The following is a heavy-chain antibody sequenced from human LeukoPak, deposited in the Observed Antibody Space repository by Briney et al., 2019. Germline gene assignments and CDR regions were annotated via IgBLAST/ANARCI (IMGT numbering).Heavy chain of an antibody. D-gene: IGHD3-22*01. CDR3: AKDLYYYDSSGLDD. CDR1: GFTFSSYG. V-gene: IGHV3-30*18. CDR2: ISYDGSNK. Sequence: GRSLRLSCAASGFTFSSYGMHWVRQAPGKGLEWVAVISYDGSNKYYADSVKGRFTISRDNSKNTLYLQMNSLRAEDTAVYYCAKDLYYYDSSGLDDWGQGTLVTVSS. J-gene: IGHJ4*02.